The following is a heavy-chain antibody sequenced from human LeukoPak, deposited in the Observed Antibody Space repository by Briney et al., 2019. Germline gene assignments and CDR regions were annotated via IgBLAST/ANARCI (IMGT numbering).Heavy chain of an antibody. CDR1: GFTLTTYA. Sequence: GGSLSLSCAAPGFTLTTYAMSWVRQPPGKGLEWASVISGSGGGRHYAASVKGRFTISRDNSKNTLFLQMNSLRAEDTAVYYCARGNGDYAIHPDYWGQGTLVTVSS. CDR3: ARGNGDYAIHPDY. J-gene: IGHJ4*02. V-gene: IGHV3-23*01. CDR2: ISGSGGGR. D-gene: IGHD4-17*01.